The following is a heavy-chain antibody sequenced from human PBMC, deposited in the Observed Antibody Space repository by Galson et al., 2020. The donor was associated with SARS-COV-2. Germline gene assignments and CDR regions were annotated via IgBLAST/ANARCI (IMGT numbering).Heavy chain of an antibody. CDR3: ARDGTAMVTNGXDI. Sequence: ASVKVSCKASGYTFTGYYMHWVRQAPGQGLEWMGWINPNSGGTNYAQKFQGRVTMTRDTSISIAYMELSRLRSDDTAVYYCARDGTAMVTNGXDIWGQGTMVTVSS. D-gene: IGHD5-18*01. J-gene: IGHJ3*02. V-gene: IGHV1-2*02. CDR1: GYTFTGYY. CDR2: INPNSGGT.